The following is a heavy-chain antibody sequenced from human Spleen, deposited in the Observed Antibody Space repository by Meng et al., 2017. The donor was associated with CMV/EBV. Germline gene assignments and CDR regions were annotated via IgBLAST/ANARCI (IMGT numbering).Heavy chain of an antibody. J-gene: IGHJ6*02. V-gene: IGHV6-1*01. CDR1: GDTVSSNTAA. Sequence: SCAISGDTVSSNTAAWNWIRQSPWRGLEWLGRTYYRSKWYNDYAESVKSRITINADTSKNQFSLHLYSVTPGDAAVYYCARDDVYGMDVLGQGTTVTVSS. CDR3: ARDDVYGMDV. CDR2: TYYRSKWYN.